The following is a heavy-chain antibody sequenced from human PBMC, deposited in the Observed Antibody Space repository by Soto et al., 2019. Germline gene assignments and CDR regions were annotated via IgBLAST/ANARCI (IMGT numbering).Heavy chain of an antibody. Sequence: EVQLVESGGGLVQPGGSLRLSCAASGFTFSSYAMHWVRQVPGKGLEYVSAISSNGGSTYYANSVKSRFTISRDNSKNPLYLQMGSLRAEDMAVYYCARGPGYYFDYWGQGTLVTVSS. CDR3: ARGPGYYFDY. CDR1: GFTFSSYA. V-gene: IGHV3-64*01. J-gene: IGHJ4*02. CDR2: ISSNGGST.